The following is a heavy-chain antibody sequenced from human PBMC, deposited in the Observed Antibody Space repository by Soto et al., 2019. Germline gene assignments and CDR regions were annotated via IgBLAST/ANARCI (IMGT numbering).Heavy chain of an antibody. V-gene: IGHV1-46*01. D-gene: IGHD5-18*01. CDR3: ASSWGAMAALDY. CDR2: INPSGGST. Sequence: ASVKVSCKASGYTFTSYYMHWARQAPGQGLEWMGIINPSGGSTSYAQKFQGRVTMTRDTSTSTVYMELSSLRSEDTAVYYCASSWGAMAALDYWGQGTLVTVSS. CDR1: GYTFTSYY. J-gene: IGHJ4*02.